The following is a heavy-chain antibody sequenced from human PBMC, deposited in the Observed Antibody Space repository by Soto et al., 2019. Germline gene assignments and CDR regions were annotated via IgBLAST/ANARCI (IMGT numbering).Heavy chain of an antibody. CDR3: ATDGDIYDRNDHYFDY. CDR2: FDREDGEA. D-gene: IGHD1-1*01. Sequence: QVQFLQSGAEVKKPGASVKVSCKVSGYTLTALSMHWVRQAPGKGPEWMGGFDREDGEAMYAQKFQGRLTMTEDTSTDTAYMEMSSLPSEDTAVYYCATDGDIYDRNDHYFDYWGQGTLVTVSS. CDR1: GYTLTALS. V-gene: IGHV1-24*01. J-gene: IGHJ4*02.